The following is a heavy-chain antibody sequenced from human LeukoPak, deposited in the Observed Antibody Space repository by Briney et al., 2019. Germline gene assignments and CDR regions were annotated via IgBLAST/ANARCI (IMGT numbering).Heavy chain of an antibody. CDR3: AKDGATWRDPGAY. CDR1: GFTFSSYG. CDR2: ISYDGSNK. V-gene: IGHV3-30*18. J-gene: IGHJ4*02. Sequence: RPGGSLRFSCAAPGFTFSSYGMYWVRQAPGKGLEWVALISYDGSNKNYADSVKGRFTISRDNSKNTLYLQMSSLRAEDTAVYYCAKDGATWRDPGAYWGQGTLVTVSS. D-gene: IGHD7-27*01.